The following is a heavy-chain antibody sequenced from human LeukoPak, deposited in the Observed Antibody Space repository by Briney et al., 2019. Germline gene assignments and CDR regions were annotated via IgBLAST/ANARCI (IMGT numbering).Heavy chain of an antibody. J-gene: IGHJ3*02. D-gene: IGHD6-13*01. CDR3: ARQAGIAADDAFDI. Sequence: GESLKISCKGTGYSFTSYWIGWMRQKPGKGLEWMGIIYPGDSDTRYSPSFQGQVTISADKSISTAYLQWSSLKASDTAMYYCARQAGIAADDAFDIWGQGTMVTVSS. V-gene: IGHV5-51*01. CDR1: GYSFTSYW. CDR2: IYPGDSDT.